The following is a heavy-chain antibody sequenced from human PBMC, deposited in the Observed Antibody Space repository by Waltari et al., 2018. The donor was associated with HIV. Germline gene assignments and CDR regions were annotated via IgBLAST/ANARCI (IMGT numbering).Heavy chain of an antibody. D-gene: IGHD7-27*01. J-gene: IGHJ2*01. CDR3: ARPSNWGSRNWYFDL. V-gene: IGHV4-59*01. Sequence: QLQLQESGPGLVKSSETLSLTCTASGGSHSTDAWNWTRQPPGTGLEWIGYIYYNGANIYNPSLKSRLSMSIDTSKNQFSLKLSSVTAADTAMYFCARPSNWGSRNWYFDLWGRGTLVTVAS. CDR1: GGSHSTDA. CDR2: IYYNGAN.